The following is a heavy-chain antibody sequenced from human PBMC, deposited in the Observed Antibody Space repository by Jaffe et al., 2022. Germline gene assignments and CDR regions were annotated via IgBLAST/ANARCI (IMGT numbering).Heavy chain of an antibody. CDR1: GYSFTTYW. V-gene: IGHV5-51*03. D-gene: IGHD3-10*01. Sequence: EVQLVQSGAEVKKPGESLKISCKGSGYSFTTYWIGWVRQMPGKGLEWMGIIYPGDSDTRYSPSFQGQVTISADKAISTAYLQWSSLKASDTAVYYCVRLPDGSRKNDHYYYMDVWGKGTTVTVSS. J-gene: IGHJ6*03. CDR2: IYPGDSDT. CDR3: VRLPDGSRKNDHYYYMDV.